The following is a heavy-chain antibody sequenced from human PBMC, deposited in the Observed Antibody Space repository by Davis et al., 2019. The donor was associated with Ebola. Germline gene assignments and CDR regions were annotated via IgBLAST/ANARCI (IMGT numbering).Heavy chain of an antibody. J-gene: IGHJ4*02. D-gene: IGHD3-10*02. CDR3: ATLLHMFHDLDY. V-gene: IGHV3-23*01. CDR2: FGTGGDT. Sequence: GGPLRPPCEISGFPFRNHVMSWVRQAPGKGLEWVSTFGTGGDTYYPDSVKGRFAISRDNSRGTLYLQMNSLRAEDTAVYYRATLLHMFHDLDYWGQGTLVTVSS. CDR1: GFPFRNHV.